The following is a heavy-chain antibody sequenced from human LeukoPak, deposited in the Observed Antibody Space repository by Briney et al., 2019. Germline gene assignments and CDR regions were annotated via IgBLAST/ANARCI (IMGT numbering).Heavy chain of an antibody. Sequence: GGSLRLSCAASGFTFSSYAMSWVRQAPGKGLEWVSAISGSGGSTYYADSVKGRFTISRDNSKNTLYLQMNSLRAEDTAVYYCAKSGGYSGYDLAPGDYWGQGTLVTVSS. D-gene: IGHD5-12*01. V-gene: IGHV3-23*01. CDR1: GFTFSSYA. CDR3: AKSGGYSGYDLAPGDY. J-gene: IGHJ4*02. CDR2: ISGSGGST.